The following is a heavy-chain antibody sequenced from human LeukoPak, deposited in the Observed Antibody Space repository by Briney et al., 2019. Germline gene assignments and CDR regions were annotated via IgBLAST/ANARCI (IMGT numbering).Heavy chain of an antibody. D-gene: IGHD2-2*01. CDR3: ARVGLGSCSSTTCYGRAFDI. Sequence: GASVKVSCKASGYTFTGYFMHWVRQAPGQGLEWMGWINPNSGGTNYAQKFQGRVTMTGDTSISTAYMDLSSLRSDDTAVYYCARVGLGSCSSTTCYGRAFDIWGQGTMVTVFS. J-gene: IGHJ3*02. CDR2: INPNSGGT. CDR1: GYTFTGYF. V-gene: IGHV1-2*02.